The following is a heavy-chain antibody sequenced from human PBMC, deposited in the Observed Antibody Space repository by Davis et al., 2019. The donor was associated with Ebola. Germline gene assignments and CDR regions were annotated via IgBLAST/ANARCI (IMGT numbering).Heavy chain of an antibody. D-gene: IGHD4-17*01. V-gene: IGHV4-39*01. Sequence: SETLSLTCTVSGCSISSSSYYWGWIRQPPGKGLEWIGYIYYSGSTYYNPSLKSRVTISVDTSKNQFSLKLSSVTAADTAVYYCAGQNLYGDLDYWGQGTLVTVSS. CDR3: AGQNLYGDLDY. CDR1: GCSISSSSYY. CDR2: IYYSGST. J-gene: IGHJ4*02.